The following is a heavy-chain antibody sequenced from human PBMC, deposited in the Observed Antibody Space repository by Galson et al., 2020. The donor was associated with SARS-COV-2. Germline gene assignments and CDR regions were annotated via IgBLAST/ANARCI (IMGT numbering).Heavy chain of an antibody. V-gene: IGHV1-69*13. CDR2: IIPIFGTA. Sequence: SVKVSCKASGGTFSSYAISWVRQAPGQGLEWMGGIIPIFGTANYAQKFQGRVTITADESTSTAYMELSSLRSEDTAVYYCASAEFTMVRGKLIYYYYGMDVWRQGTTVTVSS. CDR1: GGTFSSYA. CDR3: ASAEFTMVRGKLIYYYYGMDV. D-gene: IGHD3-10*01. J-gene: IGHJ6*02.